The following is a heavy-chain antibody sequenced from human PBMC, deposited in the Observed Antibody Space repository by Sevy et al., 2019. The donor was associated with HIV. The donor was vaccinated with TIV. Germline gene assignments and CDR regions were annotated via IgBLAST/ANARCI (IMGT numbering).Heavy chain of an antibody. CDR2: ISYDGSNK. J-gene: IGHJ4*02. Sequence: GGSLRLSCAASGFTFSSYAMHWVRQAPGKGLEWVAVISYDGSNKYYTDSVKGRFTISRDNSKNTLYLQMNSLRAEDTAVYYCARDEFVDRGVWAYWGQGTLVTVS. CDR1: GFTFSSYA. D-gene: IGHD3-10*01. CDR3: ARDEFVDRGVWAY. V-gene: IGHV3-30-3*01.